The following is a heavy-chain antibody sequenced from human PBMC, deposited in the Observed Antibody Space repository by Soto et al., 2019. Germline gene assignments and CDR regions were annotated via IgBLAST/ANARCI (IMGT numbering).Heavy chain of an antibody. CDR2: ISGSGGST. D-gene: IGHD6-13*01. CDR3: AKGPNLAWQLGDYGMDV. Sequence: GGSLRLSCAASGFTFSSYAMSWVRQAPGKGLEWVSAISGSGGSTYYADSVKGRFTISRDNSKNTLYLQMNSVRAEDTAVDYCAKGPNLAWQLGDYGMDVWGQGTTVTVSS. J-gene: IGHJ6*02. CDR1: GFTFSSYA. V-gene: IGHV3-23*01.